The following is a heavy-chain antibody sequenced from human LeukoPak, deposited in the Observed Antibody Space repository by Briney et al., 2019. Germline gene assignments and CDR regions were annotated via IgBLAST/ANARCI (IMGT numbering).Heavy chain of an antibody. V-gene: IGHV3-48*02. J-gene: IGHJ3*02. Sequence: GGSLRLSCAASGVSFSRYSMNWFRQAPGKGLEWLSYIISSSSTIYYADSVKGRFTISRDNAKNSLSLQMNRLRDEDTAVYSCARDYSSFAFDIWGQGTMVTVYS. CDR1: GVSFSRYS. CDR3: ARDYSSFAFDI. CDR2: IISSSSTI. D-gene: IGHD6-6*01.